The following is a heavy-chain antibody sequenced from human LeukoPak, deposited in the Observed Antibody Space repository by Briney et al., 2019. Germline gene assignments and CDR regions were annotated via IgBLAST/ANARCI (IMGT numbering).Heavy chain of an antibody. CDR3: ARETGDDAFDI. D-gene: IGHD7-27*01. V-gene: IGHV3-66*01. Sequence: PGGSLRLSCAASGFTVSSKYMSWVRQAPGKGLEWVTVIYSGGNTYYADSVKGRFTIFRDNSKKTLYLQMNSLRAEDTSVYYCARETGDDAFDIWGQGTMVTVPS. CDR2: IYSGGNT. CDR1: GFTVSSKY. J-gene: IGHJ3*02.